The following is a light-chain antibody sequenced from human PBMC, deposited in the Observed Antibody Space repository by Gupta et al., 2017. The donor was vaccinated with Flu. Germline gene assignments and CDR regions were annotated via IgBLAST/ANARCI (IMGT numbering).Light chain of an antibody. CDR3: QQYNSYSPRS. CDR2: KAS. Sequence: DIQMTQSPSTLSASVGDRVTITCRASQSISSWLAWYQQKPGKAPKLLIYKASSLESGVPSRFSGSGSGTEFTLTIISLQPDVFATYYCQQYNSYSPRSFGQWTKLEIK. CDR1: QSISSW. J-gene: IGKJ2*03. V-gene: IGKV1-5*03.